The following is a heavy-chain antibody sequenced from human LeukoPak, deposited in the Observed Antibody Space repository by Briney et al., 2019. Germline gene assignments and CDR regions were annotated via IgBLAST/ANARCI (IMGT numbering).Heavy chain of an antibody. CDR3: AKSPRTVTTIFDY. CDR1: GDFISSYY. D-gene: IGHD5-12*01. Sequence: SETLSLTCTVSGDFISSYYWSWLRQSPGEGMEWVGYIHERGSTNHNPSLKSRVTMSVDTSKNQFSLKLTSVTTADTAVYFCAKSPRTVTTIFDYWGQGTLVTVSS. J-gene: IGHJ4*02. CDR2: IHERGST. V-gene: IGHV4-59*01.